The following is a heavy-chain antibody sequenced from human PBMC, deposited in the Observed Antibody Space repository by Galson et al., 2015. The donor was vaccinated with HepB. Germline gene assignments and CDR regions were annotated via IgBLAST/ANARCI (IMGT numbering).Heavy chain of an antibody. CDR1: GFTFSSYS. Sequence: SLRLSCAASGFTFSSYSMNWVRQAPGKGLEWVSSISSSSSYIYYADSVKGRFTISRDNAKNSLYLQMNSLRAEDTAVYYCARVMGWNYFYGMDVWGPGTTVTVSS. CDR3: ARVMGWNYFYGMDV. V-gene: IGHV3-21*01. D-gene: IGHD6-19*01. CDR2: ISSSSSYI. J-gene: IGHJ6*02.